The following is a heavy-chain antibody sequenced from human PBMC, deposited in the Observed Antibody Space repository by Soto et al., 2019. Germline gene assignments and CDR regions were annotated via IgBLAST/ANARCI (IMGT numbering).Heavy chain of an antibody. CDR1: DGSLSNHC. D-gene: IGHD4-17*01. CDR2: IYYSGST. J-gene: IGHJ6*02. V-gene: IGHV4-39*07. CDR3: ARAHYGDYGYGMDV. Sequence: SETLSLTCSVADGSLSNHCCSWILHPTGKGLEWSGSIYYSGSTYYNPYLKSRVTISVDTYKNQFSLKLSSVTAADTAVYYCARAHYGDYGYGMDVWGQGTTVIVFS.